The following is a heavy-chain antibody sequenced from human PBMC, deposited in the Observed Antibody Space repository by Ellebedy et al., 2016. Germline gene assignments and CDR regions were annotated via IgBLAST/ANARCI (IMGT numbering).Heavy chain of an antibody. J-gene: IGHJ4*02. Sequence: KVSCXGSGYSFTSYWISWVRQMPGKGLEWMGRIDPSDSYTNYSPSFQGHVTISADKSISTAYLQWSSLKASDTAMYYCARPKNDYGDFDYWGQGTLVTVSS. CDR1: GYSFTSYW. D-gene: IGHD4-17*01. CDR3: ARPKNDYGDFDY. CDR2: IDPSDSYT. V-gene: IGHV5-10-1*01.